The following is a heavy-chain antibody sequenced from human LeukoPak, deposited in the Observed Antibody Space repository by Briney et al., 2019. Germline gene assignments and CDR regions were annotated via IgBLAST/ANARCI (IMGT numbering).Heavy chain of an antibody. CDR2: IKEDGSEK. V-gene: IGHV3-7*03. CDR1: GFTFSTYW. Sequence: GGSLRLSCAASGFTFSTYWMSWVRQAPGKGLEWVANIKEDGSEKYYVDSVKGRFIISRDNAKKSLFLQMNSLRAEDTAVYCCARDGRGYTYGNDFWGQGSLVTVSS. D-gene: IGHD5-18*01. J-gene: IGHJ4*02. CDR3: ARDGRGYTYGNDF.